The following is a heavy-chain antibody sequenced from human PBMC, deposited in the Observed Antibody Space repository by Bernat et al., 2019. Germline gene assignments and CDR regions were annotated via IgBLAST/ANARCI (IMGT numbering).Heavy chain of an antibody. CDR3: ARDRDSKNNWFDP. CDR1: GGSVSSGSYS. Sequence: QLQLQESGPGLVKPSETLSLTCTVSGGSVSSGSYSWSWIRQPPGKGLEWIGYISYSGSTNYNPSLKSRVTISVDTSTNQFSLKLNSVTPADAAVDYCARDRDSKNNWFDPWGQGTLVTVSS. J-gene: IGHJ5*02. D-gene: IGHD4-11*01. V-gene: IGHV4-61*01. CDR2: ISYSGST.